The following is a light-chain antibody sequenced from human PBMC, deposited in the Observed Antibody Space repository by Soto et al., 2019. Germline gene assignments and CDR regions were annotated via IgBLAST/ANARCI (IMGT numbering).Light chain of an antibody. Sequence: EIVLTQSPATLSLSPGERATLSCRASQSISSYLGWYQQKPGQAPRLLIYDASNRAAGIPARFSGSGSGTDFTLTISSLEPEDFAVYYCQQCSKWPLTFGGGTKVEIK. CDR1: QSISSY. CDR2: DAS. V-gene: IGKV3-11*01. J-gene: IGKJ4*01. CDR3: QQCSKWPLT.